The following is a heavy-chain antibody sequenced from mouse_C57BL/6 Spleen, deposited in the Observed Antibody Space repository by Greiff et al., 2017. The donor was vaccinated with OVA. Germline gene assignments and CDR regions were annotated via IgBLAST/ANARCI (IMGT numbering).Heavy chain of an antibody. D-gene: IGHD2-5*01. Sequence: EVQLVESGGGLVKPGGSLKLSCAASGFTFSSYAMSWVRQTPEKRLEWVATISDGGSYTYYPDNVKGRFTISRDNAKNNLYLQMSHLKSEDTAMYYCARGDYTNYGMDYWGQGTSVTVSS. V-gene: IGHV5-4*01. J-gene: IGHJ4*01. CDR2: ISDGGSYT. CDR3: ARGDYTNYGMDY. CDR1: GFTFSSYA.